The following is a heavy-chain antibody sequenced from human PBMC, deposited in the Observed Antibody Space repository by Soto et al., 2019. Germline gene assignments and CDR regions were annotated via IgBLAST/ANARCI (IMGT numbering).Heavy chain of an antibody. J-gene: IGHJ6*02. CDR2: IWYDGSNK. Sequence: PGGSLRLSCAASGFTFSSYGMHWVRQAPGKGLEWVAVIWYDGSNKYYADSVKGRFTISRDNSKNTLYLQMNSLRAEDTAVYYCARDTHLSNYDFWSGYYLGMDVWGQGTTVTVSS. V-gene: IGHV3-33*01. CDR3: ARDTHLSNYDFWSGYYLGMDV. CDR1: GFTFSSYG. D-gene: IGHD3-3*01.